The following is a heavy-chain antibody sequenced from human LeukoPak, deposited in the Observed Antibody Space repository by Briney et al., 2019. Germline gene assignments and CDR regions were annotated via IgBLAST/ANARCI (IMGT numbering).Heavy chain of an antibody. CDR3: AKDHSGSYQGDGY. V-gene: IGHV3-30-3*01. J-gene: IGHJ4*02. D-gene: IGHD1-26*01. Sequence: GGSLRLSCAASGFTFSSYAMHWVRQAPGKGLEWVAVISYDGSNKYYADSVKGRFTISRDNSKNTLYLQMNSLRAEDTAVYYCAKDHSGSYQGDGYWGQGTLVTVSS. CDR1: GFTFSSYA. CDR2: ISYDGSNK.